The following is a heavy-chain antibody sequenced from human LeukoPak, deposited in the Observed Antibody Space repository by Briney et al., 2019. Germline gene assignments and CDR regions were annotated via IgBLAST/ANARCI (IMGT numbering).Heavy chain of an antibody. CDR1: EFTFSHIA. V-gene: IGHV3-30*01. Sequence: PGRSLRLSCAVSEFTFSHIAMHWVRQAPGKGLEWVAVVSSHGNDGYYADSVKGRFTISRDNSKNTLYLQIDSLRAEDTAIYYCTRDAYNFNDYYWGQGTLVTVSS. J-gene: IGHJ4*02. CDR3: TRDAYNFNDYY. CDR2: VSSHGNDG. D-gene: IGHD5-24*01.